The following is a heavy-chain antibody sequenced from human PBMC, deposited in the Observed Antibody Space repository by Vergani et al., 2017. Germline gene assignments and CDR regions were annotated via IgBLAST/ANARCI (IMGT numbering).Heavy chain of an antibody. CDR1: GYTFTGYY. D-gene: IGHD3-16*02. V-gene: IGHV1-2*02. Sequence: QVQLVQSGAEVKKPGASVKVSCKASGYTFTGYYMHWVRQAPGQGLEWMGWINPNSGGTNYAQKFQGRVTMTRDTSISTAYMELSRLRSDDTAVYYCAKDGGDDYDYVWGSYRSYGMDVWGQGTTVTVSS. CDR3: AKDGGDDYDYVWGSYRSYGMDV. CDR2: INPNSGGT. J-gene: IGHJ6*02.